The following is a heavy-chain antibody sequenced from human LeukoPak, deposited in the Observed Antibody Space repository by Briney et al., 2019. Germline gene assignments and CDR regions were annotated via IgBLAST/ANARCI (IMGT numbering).Heavy chain of an antibody. CDR3: AREGRDMSPVTSFDY. CDR1: GYSISSGYY. D-gene: IGHD4-17*01. CDR2: MSHTGIT. J-gene: IGHJ4*02. Sequence: PSDTLSLTCAVSGYSISSGYYWGWIRQPPGKGLEWIASMSHTGITYYNPSLKSRVTISLDTSKNQFSLKMTSVTAADTAVYYCAREGRDMSPVTSFDYWGQGTLVIVSS. V-gene: IGHV4-38-2*02.